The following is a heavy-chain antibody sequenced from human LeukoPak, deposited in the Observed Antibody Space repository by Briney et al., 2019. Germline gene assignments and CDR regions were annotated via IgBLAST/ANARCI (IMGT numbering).Heavy chain of an antibody. CDR3: AKVRDTRDWYKDAFDV. J-gene: IGHJ3*01. Sequence: GGSLRLSCAASGFTFSSYAMSWVRQAPGKGLEWVSAITGTGGSTYYVASVRGRFTVSRDNSRNTLYLQMSSLRAEDSAMYYCAKVRDTRDWYKDAFDVWGQGTRVTVSS. V-gene: IGHV3-23*01. D-gene: IGHD6-19*01. CDR2: ITGTGGST. CDR1: GFTFSSYA.